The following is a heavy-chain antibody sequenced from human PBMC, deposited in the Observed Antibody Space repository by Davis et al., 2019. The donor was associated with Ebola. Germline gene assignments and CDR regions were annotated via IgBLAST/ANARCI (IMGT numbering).Heavy chain of an antibody. CDR3: AREGLRGSGWEAY. V-gene: IGHV3-7*01. D-gene: IGHD6-19*01. CDR2: IKQDGSDK. Sequence: GESLKISCAASGFTFSSYWMSWVRQAPGKGLEWVANIKQDGSDKYYVDSVKGRFTISRDNAKNSLYLQMNSLRAEDTAVYYCAREGLRGSGWEAYWGQGTLVTVSS. CDR1: GFTFSSYW. J-gene: IGHJ4*02.